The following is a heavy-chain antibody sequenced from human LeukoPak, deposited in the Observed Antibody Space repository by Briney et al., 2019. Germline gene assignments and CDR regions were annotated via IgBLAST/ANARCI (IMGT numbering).Heavy chain of an antibody. CDR2: ISQNGAIK. Sequence: GGTLRLSCAAFGFTFSRHGMNWVRQAPGKGLEWVSGISQNGAIKYYKDSVKGRFTIYRDNSKGIVYLKMNSVRAEDGAVYYCAQDDAWIQFGCWGRGTRVTVSS. CDR3: AQDDAWIQFGC. CDR1: GFTFSRHG. V-gene: IGHV3-23*01. D-gene: IGHD5-18*01. J-gene: IGHJ4*02.